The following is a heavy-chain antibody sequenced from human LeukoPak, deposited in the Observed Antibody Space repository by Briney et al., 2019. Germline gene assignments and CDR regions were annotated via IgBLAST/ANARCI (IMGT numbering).Heavy chain of an antibody. D-gene: IGHD3-3*01. CDR2: INHSGST. J-gene: IGHJ4*02. Sequence: SETLSLTCAVYGGSFSGYYWSWIRQPPGKGLEWIGEINHSGSTNYNPSLKCRVTISVDTSTNQFSLKLSSVTAADTAVYYCARGSSDFWSGYYLDYWGQGTLVTVSS. V-gene: IGHV4-34*01. CDR3: ARGSSDFWSGYYLDY. CDR1: GGSFSGYY.